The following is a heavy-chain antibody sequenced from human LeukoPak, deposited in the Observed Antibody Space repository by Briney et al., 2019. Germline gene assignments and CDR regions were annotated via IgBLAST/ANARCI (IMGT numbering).Heavy chain of an antibody. CDR1: GFTFSSYA. J-gene: IGHJ4*02. CDR3: AKENWGYNWKYDSSGSGINY. D-gene: IGHD3-22*01. V-gene: IGHV3-23*01. Sequence: PGGSLRLSCAASGFTFSSYAMSWVRQAPGKGLEWVSTISGGGGSTYYSDSVKGRFTISRDNPKNTLYLQMNSLRAEDTAIYYCAKENWGYNWKYDSSGSGINYWGQGTLVTVSS. CDR2: ISGGGGST.